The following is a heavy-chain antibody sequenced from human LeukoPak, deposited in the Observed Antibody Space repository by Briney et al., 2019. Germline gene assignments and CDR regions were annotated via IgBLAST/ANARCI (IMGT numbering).Heavy chain of an antibody. CDR1: GFTFSSYA. D-gene: IGHD5-12*01. Sequence: GGSLRLSCAASGFTFSSYAMHWVRQAPGKGLEWVAVISYDGSNKYYADSVKGRFTISRDNSKNTLYLQMNSLRAEDTAVYYCARDDPFARQGYSGYDFGYFDYWGQGTLVTVSS. CDR3: ARDDPFARQGYSGYDFGYFDY. J-gene: IGHJ4*02. CDR2: ISYDGSNK. V-gene: IGHV3-30*04.